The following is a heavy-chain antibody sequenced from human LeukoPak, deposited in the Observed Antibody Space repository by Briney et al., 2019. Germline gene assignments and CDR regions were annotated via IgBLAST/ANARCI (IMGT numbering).Heavy chain of an antibody. J-gene: IGHJ4*02. Sequence: GGSLGLSCAASGFTFTGYAMSWVRQAPGKGLEWVSAISGNGADIYYADSVKDRFTISRDNSKDTLYLQMNGLRAEDTAVYYCAKAWPELRDEYWGQGTLVTVSS. D-gene: IGHD3-10*01. V-gene: IGHV3-23*01. CDR3: AKAWPELRDEY. CDR1: GFTFTGYA. CDR2: ISGNGADI.